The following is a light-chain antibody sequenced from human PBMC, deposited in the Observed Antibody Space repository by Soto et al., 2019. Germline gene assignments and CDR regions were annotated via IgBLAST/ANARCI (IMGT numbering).Light chain of an antibody. CDR3: XXXXXXRQIT. J-gene: IGKJ5*01. CDR1: QSISSN. Sequence: EIVMTQSPATLSVSPGERATLSCRASQSISSNLGWYQQKPGQAPRLLIYGASTRATGIPARFSGSGSGTEFTLTISSLQSEDSXXXXXXXXXXXRQITFGQGTRLEIK. V-gene: IGKV3-15*01. CDR2: GAS.